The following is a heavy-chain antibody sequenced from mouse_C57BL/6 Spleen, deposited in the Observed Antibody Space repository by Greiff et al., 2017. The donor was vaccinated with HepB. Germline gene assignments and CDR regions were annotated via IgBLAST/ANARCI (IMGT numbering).Heavy chain of an antibody. Sequence: EVQGVESGGGLVKPGGSLKLSCAASGFSFSSYAMSWVCQTPEKRLEWVATISDGSSYTYYPDNVMGRFTISRDNAKNNLYLQMSHLKSEDTAMYYCARGHYYGSSYSYFDVWGTGTTVTVSS. CDR1: GFSFSSYA. J-gene: IGHJ1*03. CDR2: ISDGSSYT. CDR3: ARGHYYGSSYSYFDV. V-gene: IGHV5-4*01. D-gene: IGHD1-1*01.